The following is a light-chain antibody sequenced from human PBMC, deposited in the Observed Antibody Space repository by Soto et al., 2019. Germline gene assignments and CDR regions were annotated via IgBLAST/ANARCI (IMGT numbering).Light chain of an antibody. J-gene: IGLJ3*02. CDR1: SSNIGSND. V-gene: IGLV1-47*02. CDR2: NAN. Sequence: QSVLTQPPSASGTPGQRVTISCSGSSSNIGSNDVCWYQQLPGTAPKLLIYNANRRPSGVPDRFSGSKSGTSASLAVSGLRSEDEADYYCQSYDTSVTGSWVFGGGTKLTVL. CDR3: QSYDTSVTGSWV.